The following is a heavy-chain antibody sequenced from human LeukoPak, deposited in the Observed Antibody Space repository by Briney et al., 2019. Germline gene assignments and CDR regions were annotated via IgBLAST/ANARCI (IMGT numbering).Heavy chain of an antibody. CDR2: INHSGST. CDR3: ARRLWYSSWFDP. CDR1: GGSISSYY. D-gene: IGHD6-13*01. J-gene: IGHJ5*02. V-gene: IGHV4-34*01. Sequence: SETLSLTCTVSGGSISSYYWSWIRQPPGKGLEWIGEINHSGSTNYNPSLKSRVTISVDTSKNQFSLKLSSVTAADTAVYYCARRLWYSSWFDPWGQGTLVTVSS.